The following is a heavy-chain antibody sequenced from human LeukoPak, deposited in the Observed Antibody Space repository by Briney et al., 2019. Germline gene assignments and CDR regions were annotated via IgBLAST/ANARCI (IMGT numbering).Heavy chain of an antibody. V-gene: IGHV4-59*08. Sequence: SETLSLTCTVSGGSISSYYWSWIRQPPGKGLEWIGYIYYSGGTNYNPSLKSRVTISVDTSKHQFSLKLSSVTAADTAVDYCARSKYSGRYDGLFQPGGQGTLVTVSS. CDR2: IYYSGGT. J-gene: IGHJ1*01. CDR1: GGSISSYY. D-gene: IGHD1-26*01. CDR3: ARSKYSGRYDGLFQP.